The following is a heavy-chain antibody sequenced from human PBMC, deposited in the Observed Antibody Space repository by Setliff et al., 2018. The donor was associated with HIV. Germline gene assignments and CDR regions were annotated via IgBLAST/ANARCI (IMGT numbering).Heavy chain of an antibody. CDR3: ARVETAVTSRLDY. V-gene: IGHV4-38-2*01. CDR1: GFSISSGFF. Sequence: SETLSLTCAVSGFSISSGFFWGWVRQPPGKGLEWIGSIYQSGTTYYNPALKSRVTISVDTSKNQFSLRLTSVTAADTAVYFCARVETAVTSRLDYWGQGTLVTVSS. D-gene: IGHD4-17*01. J-gene: IGHJ4*02. CDR2: IYQSGTT.